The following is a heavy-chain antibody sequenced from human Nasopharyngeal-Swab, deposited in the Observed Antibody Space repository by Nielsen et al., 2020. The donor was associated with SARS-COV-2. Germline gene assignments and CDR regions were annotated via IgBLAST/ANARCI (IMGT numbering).Heavy chain of an antibody. CDR3: TTEIVVVPAAIHYYYYGMDV. Sequence: WIRQPPGKGLEWVGRIKSKTDGGTTDYAAPVKGRFTISRDYSKNTLYLQMNSLKTEDTAVYYCTTEIVVVPAAIHYYYYGMDVWGQGTTVTVSS. D-gene: IGHD2-2*02. V-gene: IGHV3-15*01. CDR2: IKSKTDGGTT. J-gene: IGHJ6*02.